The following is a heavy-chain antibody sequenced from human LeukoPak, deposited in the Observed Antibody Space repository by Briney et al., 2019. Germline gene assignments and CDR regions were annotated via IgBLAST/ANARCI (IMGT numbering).Heavy chain of an antibody. CDR3: ARGLSGSYLYNWFDP. CDR2: IYYSGST. V-gene: IGHV4-61*05. CDR1: SGSINTSNYY. J-gene: IGHJ5*02. D-gene: IGHD1-26*01. Sequence: PSETLSLTCTVSSGSINTSNYYWGWIRQPPGKGLEWIGYIYYSGSTNYNPSLKSRVTISVDTSKNQFSLKLSSVTAADTAVYYCARGLSGSYLYNWFDPWGQGTLVTVSS.